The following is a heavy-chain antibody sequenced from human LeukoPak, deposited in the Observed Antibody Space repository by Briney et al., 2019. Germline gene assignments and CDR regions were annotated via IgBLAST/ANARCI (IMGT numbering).Heavy chain of an antibody. V-gene: IGHV3-23*01. CDR3: AKNYGSGSYYLDY. D-gene: IGHD3-10*01. CDR1: GFTFSSYA. CDR2: ISGSRGST. J-gene: IGHJ4*02. Sequence: GRSLRLSCAASGFTFSSYAMSWVRQAPGKGLEWVSTISGSRGSTYYADSVKGRFSISRDNSKNTLYLQTNSLRAEDTAVYYCAKNYGSGSYYLDYWGQGTLVTVSS.